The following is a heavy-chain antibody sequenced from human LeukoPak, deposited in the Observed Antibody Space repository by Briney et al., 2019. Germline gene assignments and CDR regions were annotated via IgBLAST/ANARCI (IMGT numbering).Heavy chain of an antibody. CDR3: ARDSESWTETGPRFDY. CDR1: GFTFRSYG. V-gene: IGHV3-30*03. D-gene: IGHD3-9*01. CDR2: ISYDGSNK. Sequence: GGSLRLSCVASGFTFRSYGMDWVRQAPGKGLEWVAVISYDGSNKYYADSVKGRFTISRDNSKNTLYLQMNSLRVEDTAVYYCARDSESWTETGPRFDYWGQGTLVTVSS. J-gene: IGHJ4*02.